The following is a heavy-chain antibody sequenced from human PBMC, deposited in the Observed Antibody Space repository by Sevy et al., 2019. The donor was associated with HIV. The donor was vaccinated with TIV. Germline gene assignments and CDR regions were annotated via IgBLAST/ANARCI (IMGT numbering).Heavy chain of an antibody. CDR1: GFTITKYG. Sequence: GGSLRLSCAASGFTITKYGMHWVRQAPGKGLEWVSGISNSGANSYYADSVGGRFTVSRDNSKNTVYLQLNSLRAEDTAIYYCAKEWTLLSDWYGEFDYWGQGTLVTVSS. D-gene: IGHD6-19*01. V-gene: IGHV3-23*01. J-gene: IGHJ4*02. CDR2: ISNSGANS. CDR3: AKEWTLLSDWYGEFDY.